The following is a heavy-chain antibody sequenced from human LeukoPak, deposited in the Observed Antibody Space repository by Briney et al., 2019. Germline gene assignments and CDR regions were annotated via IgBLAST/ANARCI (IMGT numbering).Heavy chain of an antibody. D-gene: IGHD1-14*01. J-gene: IGHJ4*02. CDR1: GFTFSSYA. CDR2: ISGSGGST. V-gene: IGHV3-23*01. Sequence: GGSLRLSCAASGFTFSSYAVSWVRQAPGQGLEWVSAISGSGGSTYYADSVKGRFTISRDNSKNTLYLQMNSLRAEDTAVYYCAIPDGRMIFDYWGQGTLVTVSS. CDR3: AIPDGRMIFDY.